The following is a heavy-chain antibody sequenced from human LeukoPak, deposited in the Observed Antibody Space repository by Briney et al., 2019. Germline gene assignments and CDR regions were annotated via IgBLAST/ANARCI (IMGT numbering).Heavy chain of an antibody. CDR1: GFTFRNYA. D-gene: IGHD2-2*01. V-gene: IGHV3-21*01. CDR3: ARWGAYCSSTSCYPGDAFDI. J-gene: IGHJ3*02. CDR2: ISSSSSYI. Sequence: GGSLRLSCAASGFTFRNYAMNWVRQAPGKGLEWVSSISSSSSYIYYADSVKGRFTISRDNAKNSLYLQMNSLRAEDTAVYYCARWGAYCSSTSCYPGDAFDIWGQGTMVTVSS.